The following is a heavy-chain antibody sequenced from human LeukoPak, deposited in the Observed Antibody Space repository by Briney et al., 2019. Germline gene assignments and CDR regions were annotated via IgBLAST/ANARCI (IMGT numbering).Heavy chain of an antibody. CDR2: IKQDGSEK. CDR1: GFTFSNYW. D-gene: IGHD6-13*01. V-gene: IGHV3-7*01. J-gene: IGHJ4*02. Sequence: GGSLRLSCAASGFTFSNYWMSWVRQAPGKGLEWMANIKQDGSEKYYVDSVKGRFTISRDNAKNSLYLQMNRMRVEDTAVYYCARGGWQQLDVFEQYWGQGTLVTVSS. CDR3: ARGGWQQLDVFEQY.